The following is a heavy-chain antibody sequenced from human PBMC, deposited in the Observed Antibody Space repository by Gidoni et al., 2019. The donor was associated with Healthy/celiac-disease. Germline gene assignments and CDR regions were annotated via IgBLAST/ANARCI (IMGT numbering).Heavy chain of an antibody. J-gene: IGHJ4*02. D-gene: IGHD3-22*01. CDR2: IYYSGST. CDR3: ARGAADYYDSSGHFD. Sequence: QVQLQESGPGLVKPSETLSLTCTVPGGSISSYYWSWIRQPPGKGLEWIGYIYYSGSTNYNPSLKSRVTISVDTSKNQVSLKLSSVTAADTAVYYCARGAADYYDSSGHFDWGQGTLVTVSS. V-gene: IGHV4-59*01. CDR1: GGSISSYY.